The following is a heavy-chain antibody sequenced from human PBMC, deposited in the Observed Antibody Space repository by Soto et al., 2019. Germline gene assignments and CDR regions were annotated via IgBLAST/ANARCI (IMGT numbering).Heavy chain of an antibody. CDR3: TTDSYFTLRLVRFDY. V-gene: IGHV3-48*01. CDR1: GFTFSSYW. Sequence: PGGSLRLSCAASGFTFSSYWMSWVRQAPGKGLEWVSYISSSSSTIYYADSVKGRFTISRDNAKNSLYLQMNSLKAEDTAIYYCTTDSYFTLRLVRFDYWGLGTLVTVSS. J-gene: IGHJ4*01. CDR2: ISSSSSTI. D-gene: IGHD3-22*01.